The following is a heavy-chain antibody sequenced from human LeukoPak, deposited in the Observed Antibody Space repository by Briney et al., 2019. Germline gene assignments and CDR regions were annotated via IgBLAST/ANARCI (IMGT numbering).Heavy chain of an antibody. CDR3: ARGGYNWNHFDY. CDR1: GGPISSYY. D-gene: IGHD1-20*01. V-gene: IGHV4-4*07. J-gene: IGHJ4*02. CDR2: FHTSGNT. Sequence: SETLSLTRTVSGGPISSYYWSWIRQPAGKGLEWIGRFHTSGNTDYNPSLMSRVTMSVDTSKNQFSLKLNSVTAADTAVYYCARGGYNWNHFDYWGQGTLVTVSS.